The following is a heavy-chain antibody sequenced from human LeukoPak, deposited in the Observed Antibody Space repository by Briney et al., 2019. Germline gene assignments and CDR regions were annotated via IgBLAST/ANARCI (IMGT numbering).Heavy chain of an antibody. CDR1: GFTFSDYY. D-gene: IGHD3-10*01. CDR3: AKYGSGQSFDY. V-gene: IGHV3-11*01. Sequence: GGSLRLSCAASGFTFSDYYMSWIRQSPGKGLEWVSYISNSGTTIYYADSVKGRFTISRDNAKNSLYLQMNSLRVEDTAVYYCAKYGSGQSFDYWGQGTLVTVSS. CDR2: ISNSGTTI. J-gene: IGHJ4*02.